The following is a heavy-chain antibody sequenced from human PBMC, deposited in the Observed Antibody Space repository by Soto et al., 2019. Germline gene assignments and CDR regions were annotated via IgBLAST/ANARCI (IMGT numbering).Heavy chain of an antibody. CDR1: GGSISSSSYY. V-gene: IGHV4-39*01. CDR2: IYYSGST. J-gene: IGHJ6*02. D-gene: IGHD2-2*02. Sequence: SETLSLTGTVSGGSISSSSYYWGWIRQPPGKGLEWIGSIYYSGSTYYNPSLKSRVTISVDTSKNQFSLKLSSVTAADTAVYYCARHLGYCSSTSCYTTYYYYYGMDVWGQGTTVTVSS. CDR3: ARHLGYCSSTSCYTTYYYYYGMDV.